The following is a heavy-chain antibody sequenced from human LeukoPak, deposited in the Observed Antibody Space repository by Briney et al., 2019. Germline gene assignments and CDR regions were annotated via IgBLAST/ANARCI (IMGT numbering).Heavy chain of an antibody. CDR2: IGTAGDT. CDR3: ARGGNRYCSGGSCYMFDY. V-gene: IGHV3-13*01. Sequence: GGSLRLSCAASGFTFSSYDMHWVRQATGKDLEWVSAIGTAGDTYYPGSVKGRFTISRENAKNSLYLQMNSLRAGDTAVYYCARGGNRYCSGGSCYMFDYWGQGTLVTVSS. D-gene: IGHD2-15*01. CDR1: GFTFSSYD. J-gene: IGHJ4*02.